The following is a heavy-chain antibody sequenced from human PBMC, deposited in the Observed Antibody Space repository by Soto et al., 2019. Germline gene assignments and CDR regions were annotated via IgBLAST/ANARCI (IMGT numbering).Heavy chain of an antibody. J-gene: IGHJ4*02. CDR1: GFTFSTYW. CDR2: INSDENNT. D-gene: IGHD5-12*01. V-gene: IGHV3-74*01. Sequence: PGGSLRLSCAASGFTFSTYWMHWVRQAPGKGLVWVSRINSDENNTSYADSVKGRFTISRDNAKNTLYLQMNSLRAEDTAVYYCARVTGYNQPIDYWGQGTLVTVSS. CDR3: ARVTGYNQPIDY.